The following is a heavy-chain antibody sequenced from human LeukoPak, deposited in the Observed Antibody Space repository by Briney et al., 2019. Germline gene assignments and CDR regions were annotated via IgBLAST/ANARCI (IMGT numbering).Heavy chain of an antibody. CDR2: IYSGGST. Sequence: GGSLRLSCAASGFTVSSNYMSWVRQAPGKGLEWVSVIYSGGSTYYADSVKGRFTISRDNSKNTLFLQMNRLRADDTAVYYCAKDYYYFAKDVWGKGTTVTISS. J-gene: IGHJ6*04. CDR3: AKDYYYFAKDV. V-gene: IGHV3-53*01. D-gene: IGHD3-22*01. CDR1: GFTVSSNY.